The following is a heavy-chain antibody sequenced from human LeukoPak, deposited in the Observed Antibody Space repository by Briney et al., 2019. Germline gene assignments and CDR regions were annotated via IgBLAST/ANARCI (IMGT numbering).Heavy chain of an antibody. V-gene: IGHV3-30*02. CDR3: AKDSNSGYVSVGPNY. J-gene: IGHJ4*02. Sequence: GGSLRLSCQTSGFVLSNYGMHWVRQAPGKGLEWVAFVRYDGSNEYYADSVKGRFTISRDNSRNTLYLQMNSLRAEDTGVYSCAKDSNSGYVSVGPNYWGLGTLVTVSS. CDR2: VRYDGSNE. CDR1: GFVLSNYG. D-gene: IGHD5-12*01.